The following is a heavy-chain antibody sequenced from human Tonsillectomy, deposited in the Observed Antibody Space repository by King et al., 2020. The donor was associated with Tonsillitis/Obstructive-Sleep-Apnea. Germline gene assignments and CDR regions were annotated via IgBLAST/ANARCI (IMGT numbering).Heavy chain of an antibody. CDR3: ARGHFVVVIAFPFDY. CDR2: ISSSGSTI. V-gene: IGHV3-48*03. Sequence: QLVQSGGGLVQPGGSLRLSCAASGFTFSSYEMNWVRQAPGKGLEWVSYISSSGSTIYYADSVKGRFTISRDNAKNSLYLQMNSLRAEDTAVYYCARGHFVVVIAFPFDYWGQGTLVTVSS. CDR1: GFTFSSYE. D-gene: IGHD2-21*01. J-gene: IGHJ4*02.